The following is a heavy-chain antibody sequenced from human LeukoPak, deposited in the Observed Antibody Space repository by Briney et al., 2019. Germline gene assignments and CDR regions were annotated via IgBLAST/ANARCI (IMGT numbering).Heavy chain of an antibody. CDR2: INAGNGNT. J-gene: IGHJ4*02. V-gene: IGHV1-3*01. CDR1: GYTFTSYA. CDR3: ARHGGYYYDSSGDDY. Sequence: ASVKVSCKASGYTFTSYAMHWVRQAPGQRLEWMGWINAGNGNTKYSQKFQGRVTITRDTSASTAYMELSSLRSEDTAVYYCARHGGYYYDSSGDDYWGQGTLVTVSS. D-gene: IGHD3-22*01.